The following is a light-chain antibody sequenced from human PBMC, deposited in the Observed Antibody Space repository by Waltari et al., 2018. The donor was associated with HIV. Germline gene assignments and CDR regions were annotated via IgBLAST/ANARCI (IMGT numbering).Light chain of an antibody. J-gene: IGLJ3*02. CDR3: QSYDSSNRV. V-gene: IGLV6-57*04. CDR1: SGSIASNY. CDR2: EDN. Sequence: NFMLTQPHSVSESPGKTVTISCTRSSGSIASNYVQWSQQRPGSAPTTVIYEDNQRPSGVPDRFSGSIDSSSNSASLTISGLKTEDETDYYCQSYDSSNRVFGGGTKLTVL.